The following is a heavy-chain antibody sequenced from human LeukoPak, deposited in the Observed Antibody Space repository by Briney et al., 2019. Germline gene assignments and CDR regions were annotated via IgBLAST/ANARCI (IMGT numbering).Heavy chain of an antibody. CDR1: GGSVSSGSYY. Sequence: SETLSLTCIVSGGSVSSGSYYCSWIRQPPGKGLEWIGYIYNSVRTNYNPSLKSRVTISVDTSKNQLSLKLSSVTAADTAVYFCVRDLVATIDHYYYGMDVWGQGTTVTVSS. V-gene: IGHV4-61*01. D-gene: IGHD5-12*01. CDR3: VRDLVATIDHYYYGMDV. J-gene: IGHJ6*02. CDR2: IYNSVRT.